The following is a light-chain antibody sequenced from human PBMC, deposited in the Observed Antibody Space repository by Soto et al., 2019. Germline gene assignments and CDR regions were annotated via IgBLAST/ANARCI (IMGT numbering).Light chain of an antibody. CDR1: QTVNTY. V-gene: IGKV1-39*01. CDR3: QQGYSNPWT. J-gene: IGKJ1*01. CDR2: AAS. Sequence: DIQITQSPSSLSASIGDRFTITCRASQTVNTYLHWYQQKPGKAPKLLIYAASNLQSGVPSRFSGSGSGTNFTLSLNSLQPEDFATYYCQQGYSNPWTFGQGTKV.